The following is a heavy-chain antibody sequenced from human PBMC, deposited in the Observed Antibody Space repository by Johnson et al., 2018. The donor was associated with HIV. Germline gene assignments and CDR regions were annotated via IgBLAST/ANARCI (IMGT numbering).Heavy chain of an antibody. Sequence: VQLVESGGGVVQPGRSLRLSCAASGFTFSSYAMHWVRQAPGKGLEWVAVISYDGSNKYYADSVKGRFTISRDNSKNTLYLQMNSLRAEDTAVHYCARYRPYYYGSGDAFDIWGQGTMVTVSS. V-gene: IGHV3-30*14. CDR2: ISYDGSNK. CDR1: GFTFSSYA. CDR3: ARYRPYYYGSGDAFDI. J-gene: IGHJ3*02. D-gene: IGHD3-10*01.